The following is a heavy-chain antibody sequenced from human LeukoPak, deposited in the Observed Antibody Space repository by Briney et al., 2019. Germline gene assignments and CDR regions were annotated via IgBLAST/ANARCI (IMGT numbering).Heavy chain of an antibody. CDR1: GGSISSGGYY. Sequence: TSETLSLTCTVSGGSISSGGYYWSWIRQPPGKGLEWIGYIYYSGSTNYNPSLKSRVTISVDTSKNQFSLKLSSVTAADTAVYYCARGDQPIGSGYIPPFDYWGQGTLVTVSS. J-gene: IGHJ4*02. CDR2: IYYSGST. D-gene: IGHD3-22*01. CDR3: ARGDQPIGSGYIPPFDY. V-gene: IGHV4-61*08.